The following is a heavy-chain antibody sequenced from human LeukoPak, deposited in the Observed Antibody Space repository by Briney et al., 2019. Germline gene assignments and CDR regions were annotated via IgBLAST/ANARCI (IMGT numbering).Heavy chain of an antibody. Sequence: GASVKVSCKASGGTFSSYAISWVRQAPGQGLEWMGGIIPIFGTANYAQKFQGRVTITADESTSTVYMELSSLRSEDTAVYYCARSRITMIVVVILYDAFDIWGQRTMVTVSS. CDR2: IIPIFGTA. J-gene: IGHJ3*02. CDR3: ARSRITMIVVVILYDAFDI. CDR1: GGTFSSYA. V-gene: IGHV1-69*13. D-gene: IGHD3-22*01.